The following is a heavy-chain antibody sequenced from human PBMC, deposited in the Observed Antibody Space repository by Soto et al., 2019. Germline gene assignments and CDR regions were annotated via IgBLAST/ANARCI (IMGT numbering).Heavy chain of an antibody. CDR3: AREPEGIVVSRNFDL. V-gene: IGHV3-21*01. D-gene: IGHD6-19*01. CDR1: GFTFSSYS. Sequence: EVQLVESGGGLVKPGGSLRLSCVASGFTFSSYSMNWVRQAPGKGLEWVSSISSSSSYIYFADAVRGRFTISRDNAKNSVYLQMYSLRAEDTAVYYCAREPEGIVVSRNFDLWGQGTLVTVSS. CDR2: ISSSSSYI. J-gene: IGHJ5*02.